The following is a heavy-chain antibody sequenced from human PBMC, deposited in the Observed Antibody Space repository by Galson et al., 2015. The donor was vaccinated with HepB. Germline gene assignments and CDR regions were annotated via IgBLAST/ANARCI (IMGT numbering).Heavy chain of an antibody. D-gene: IGHD3-10*01. CDR1: GFTFSSYA. Sequence: SLRLSCAASGFTFSSYAMSWVRQAPGKGLEWVSAISGSGGSTYYADSVKGRFTISRDNSKNTLYLQMNSLRAEDTAVYYCAKDDGAIYGSGSYFSDPFDYWGQGTLVTVSS. J-gene: IGHJ4*02. CDR3: AKDDGAIYGSGSYFSDPFDY. CDR2: ISGSGGST. V-gene: IGHV3-23*01.